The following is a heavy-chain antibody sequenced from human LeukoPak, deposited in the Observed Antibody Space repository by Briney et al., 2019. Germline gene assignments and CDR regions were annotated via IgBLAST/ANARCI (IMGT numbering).Heavy chain of an antibody. V-gene: IGHV3-9*01. Sequence: GRSLRLSCAASGFTFDDYAMHWVRQAPGKGLEWVSGISWNSGHKGHADSVKGRFTISRDNAKNSLYLQMNSLRPEDTALYYCAKDRRPTVSGGYFDLWGRGTLVIVSS. CDR3: AKDRRPTVSGGYFDL. CDR1: GFTFDDYA. J-gene: IGHJ2*01. D-gene: IGHD3-10*01. CDR2: ISWNSGHK.